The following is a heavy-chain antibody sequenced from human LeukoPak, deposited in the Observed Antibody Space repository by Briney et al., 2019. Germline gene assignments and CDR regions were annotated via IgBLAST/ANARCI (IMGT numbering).Heavy chain of an antibody. D-gene: IGHD4-17*01. CDR2: IWYDGSNR. V-gene: IGHV3-33*01. J-gene: IGHJ4*02. Sequence: GRSLRLSCAASGFTFRGNGMHWVRQAPGKGLEWVAIIWYDGSNRYYADSVKGRFTISRDNSKNTLFLQMNSLTAEDTAVYYRARDQGTSVTAMVGGHFDYWGPGTLVIVSS. CDR1: GFTFRGNG. CDR3: ARDQGTSVTAMVGGHFDY.